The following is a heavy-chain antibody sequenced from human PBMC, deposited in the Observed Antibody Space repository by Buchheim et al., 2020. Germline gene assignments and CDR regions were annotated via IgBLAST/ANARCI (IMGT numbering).Heavy chain of an antibody. CDR1: GGSISSSSYY. J-gene: IGHJ4*02. V-gene: IGHV4-39*01. D-gene: IGHD2-21*01. Sequence: QLQLQESGPGLVKPSETLSLTCTVSGGSISSSSYYWGWIRQPPGKGLEWIGSIYYSGSIYYNPSLKSRVTISVDTSKNQFSLKLSSVTAADTAVYYCARAAYCGGDCYSGLFDYWGQGTL. CDR2: IYYSGSI. CDR3: ARAAYCGGDCYSGLFDY.